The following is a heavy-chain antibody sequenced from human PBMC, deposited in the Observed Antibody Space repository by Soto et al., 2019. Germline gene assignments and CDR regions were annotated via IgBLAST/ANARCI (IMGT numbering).Heavy chain of an antibody. J-gene: IGHJ4*02. V-gene: IGHV4-34*01. CDR1: GGSFSGYY. D-gene: IGHD3-10*01. Sequence: SETLSLTCAVYGGSFSGYYWSWIRQPPGKGLEWIGEINHSGSTNYNPSLKSRVTISVDTSKNQFSLKLSSETAADTAVYYCARGDSFESGCNYWGQGTLVTVSS. CDR3: ARGDSFESGCNY. CDR2: INHSGST.